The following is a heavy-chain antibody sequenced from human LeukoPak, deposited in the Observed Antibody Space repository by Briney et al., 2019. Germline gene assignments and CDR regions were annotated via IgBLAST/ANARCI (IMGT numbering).Heavy chain of an antibody. CDR2: IYYTGGT. J-gene: IGHJ4*02. CDR1: GGSINSYY. CDR3: AREREGHDY. V-gene: IGHV4-59*01. Sequence: SGTLSLTCTVSGGSINSYYWSWIRQPPGKGLEWIGYIYYTGGTNYNPSLKSRVTISVDTSKNQLSLKLSSVTAADTAVYYCAREREGHDYWGQGTLVTVSS.